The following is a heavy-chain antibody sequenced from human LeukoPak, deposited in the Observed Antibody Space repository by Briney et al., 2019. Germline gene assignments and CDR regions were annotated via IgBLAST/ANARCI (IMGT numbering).Heavy chain of an antibody. CDR1: DGSISSALYY. CDR3: AGGSTSAYYYYMDV. Sequence: SETLSLTCTVSDGSISSALYYWSWIRQPAGKGLEWIGRIYTSWSTNYNPSLKSRATMSVDTSKNQFSLKMSSVTAADTAVYYCAGGSTSAYYYYMDVWGKGTTVTVSS. J-gene: IGHJ6*03. CDR2: IYTSWST. D-gene: IGHD2-2*01. V-gene: IGHV4-61*02.